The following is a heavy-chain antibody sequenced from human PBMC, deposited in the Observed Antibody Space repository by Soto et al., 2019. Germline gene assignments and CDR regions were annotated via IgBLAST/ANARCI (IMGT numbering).Heavy chain of an antibody. CDR3: ARDQVYGPEFLFGFFILRSKAFDL. CDR1: GYTFTSYY. Sequence: ASVKVSCKTSGYTFTSYYMHWVRQAPGQGLEWMGIINPSGGRTSYAQKFQGRVTMTRDTSTSTVYMELSSLRSEDTAVYYCARDQVYGPEFLFGFFILRSKAFDLCGQGTMVTRSS. D-gene: IGHD3-10*01. J-gene: IGHJ4*02. V-gene: IGHV1-46*01. CDR2: INPSGGRT.